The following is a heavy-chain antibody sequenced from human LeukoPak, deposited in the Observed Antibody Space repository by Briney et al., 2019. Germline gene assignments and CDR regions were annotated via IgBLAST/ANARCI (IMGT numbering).Heavy chain of an antibody. CDR1: GGSFSGYY. V-gene: IGHV4-34*01. CDR3: AGRLSGTGY. D-gene: IGHD3/OR15-3a*01. CDR2: INHSGST. J-gene: IGHJ4*02. Sequence: SETLSLTCAVYGGSFSGYYWSWIRQPSGKGLEWIGEINHSGSTNYNPSLKSRVTISVDTSKNQFSLKLSSVTAADTAVYYCAGRLSGTGYWGQGTLVTVSS.